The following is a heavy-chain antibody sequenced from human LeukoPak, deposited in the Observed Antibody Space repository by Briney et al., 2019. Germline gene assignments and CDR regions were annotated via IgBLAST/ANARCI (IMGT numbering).Heavy chain of an antibody. V-gene: IGHV4-38-2*02. J-gene: IGHJ4*02. D-gene: IGHD2-15*01. CDR3: ARVVVGPNYFDY. Sequence: TSETLSLTCTVSGYSISSGYYWGWIRQPPGKGLEWIGSIYGSIYHSGSTYYNPSLKSRVTISIDTSKNQFSLKLSSVTAADTAVYSCARVVVGPNYFDYWGQGTLVTVSS. CDR2: IYHSGST. CDR1: GYSISSGYY.